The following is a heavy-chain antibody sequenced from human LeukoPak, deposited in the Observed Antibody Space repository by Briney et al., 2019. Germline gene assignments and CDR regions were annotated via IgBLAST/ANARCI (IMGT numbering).Heavy chain of an antibody. CDR2: ISSSSSYI. CDR3: AREYYDNLTGHQPGYYYYYMDV. J-gene: IGHJ6*03. Sequence: GGSLRLSCAASGFTFSSYSMNWVRQAPGKGLELVSSISSSSSYIYYSNSVKGRFTISRDNAKNTLYLKINSLSAENTAVYYCAREYYDNLTGHQPGYYYYYMDVWGKGTTVTVSS. CDR1: GFTFSSYS. V-gene: IGHV3-21*01. D-gene: IGHD3-9*01.